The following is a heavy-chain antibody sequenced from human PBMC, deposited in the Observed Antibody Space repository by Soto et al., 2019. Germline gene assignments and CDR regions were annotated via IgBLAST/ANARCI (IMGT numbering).Heavy chain of an antibody. J-gene: IGHJ5*02. D-gene: IGHD6-19*01. CDR3: ATVNSGRNWFDP. CDR2: IYFSGST. V-gene: IGHV4-61*01. Sequence: SETLSLTCTVSGDSVSSASFYWIWIRQAPGKGLEWIGFIYFSGSTNYNPSLKSRVTMSLDTSKNQFSLNLSSVTPADTAVYYCATVNSGRNWFDPWGQRTMVTSP. CDR1: GDSVSSASFY.